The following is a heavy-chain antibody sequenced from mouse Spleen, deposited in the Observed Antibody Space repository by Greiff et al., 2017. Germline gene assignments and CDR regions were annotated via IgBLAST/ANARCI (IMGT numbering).Heavy chain of an antibody. CDR3: VRHGGYELAWFAY. V-gene: IGHV10-1*01. Sequence: EVQLVESGGGLVQPKGSLKLSCAASGFSFNTYAMNWVRQAPGKGLEWVARIRSKSNNYATYYADSVKDRFTISRDDSESMLYLQMNNLKTEDTAMYYCVRHGGYELAWFAYWGQGTLVTVSA. CDR1: GFSFNTYA. J-gene: IGHJ3*01. CDR2: IRSKSNNYAT. D-gene: IGHD4-1*01.